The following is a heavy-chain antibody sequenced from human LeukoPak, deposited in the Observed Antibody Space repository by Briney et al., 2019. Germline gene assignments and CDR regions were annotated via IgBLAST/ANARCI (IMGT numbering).Heavy chain of an antibody. V-gene: IGHV1-69*04. Sequence: ASVKVSCKASGYTFTSYAISWVRQAPGQGLEWMGRIIPILGIANYAQKFQGRVTITADKSTSTAYMELSSLRSEDTAVYYCARDQGLTSAMVDYWGQGTLVTVSS. CDR1: GYTFTSYA. CDR3: ARDQGLTSAMVDY. D-gene: IGHD5-18*01. J-gene: IGHJ4*02. CDR2: IIPILGIA.